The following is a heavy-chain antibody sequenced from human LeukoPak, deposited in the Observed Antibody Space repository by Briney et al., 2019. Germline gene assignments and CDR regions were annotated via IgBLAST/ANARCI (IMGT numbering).Heavy chain of an antibody. CDR1: GGSISSYY. CDR2: IYYSGST. V-gene: IGHV4-59*01. J-gene: IGHJ6*02. Sequence: SETLSLTCTVSGGSISSYYRSWIRQPPGKGLEWIGYIYYSGSTNYNPSLKSRVTISVDTSKNQFSLKLSSVTAADTAVYYCARGAPGYYYGMDVWGQGTTVTVSS. CDR3: ARGAPGYYYGMDV.